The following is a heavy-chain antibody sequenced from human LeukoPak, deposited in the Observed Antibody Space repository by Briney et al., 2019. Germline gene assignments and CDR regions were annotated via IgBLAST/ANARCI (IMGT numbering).Heavy chain of an antibody. CDR2: IYHSGTT. D-gene: IGHD3-22*01. V-gene: IGHV4-38-2*02. Sequence: PSETLSLTCSVSGYSISSGYYWSWIRQPPGKGLEWIGSIYHSGTTYYNPSLKSRVTISVDTSKNQFSLKLSSVTAADTAVYYCARAINYYDSSGYSHHFDYWGQGTLVTVSS. CDR1: GYSISSGYY. J-gene: IGHJ4*02. CDR3: ARAINYYDSSGYSHHFDY.